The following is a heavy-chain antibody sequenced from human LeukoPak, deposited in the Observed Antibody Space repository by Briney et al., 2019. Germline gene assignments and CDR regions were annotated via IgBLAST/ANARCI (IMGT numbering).Heavy chain of an antibody. CDR2: INPSGGST. CDR1: GYTFTSYY. J-gene: IGHJ3*02. Sequence: GASVKVTCKASGYTFTSYYIHWVRQAPGQGLEWMGIINPSGGSTSYAQKFQGRVTMTRDTSTSTVHMELSSLRPEDTAVYYCATYTDDAFDIWGQGTMVTVSS. D-gene: IGHD4-11*01. V-gene: IGHV1-46*01. CDR3: ATYTDDAFDI.